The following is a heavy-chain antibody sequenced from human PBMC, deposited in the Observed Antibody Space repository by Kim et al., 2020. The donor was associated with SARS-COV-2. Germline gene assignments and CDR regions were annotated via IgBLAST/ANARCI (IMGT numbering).Heavy chain of an antibody. Sequence: ADTEKGRFTISRENAKNSLYLQMNSLRAEDTAVYYCARVMLGTEYYFDYWGQGTLVTVSS. J-gene: IGHJ4*02. CDR3: ARVMLGTEYYFDY. V-gene: IGHV3-21*01. D-gene: IGHD1-1*01.